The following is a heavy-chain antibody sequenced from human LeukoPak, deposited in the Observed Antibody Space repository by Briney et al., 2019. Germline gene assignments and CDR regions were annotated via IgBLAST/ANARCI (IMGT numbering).Heavy chain of an antibody. D-gene: IGHD5-24*01. J-gene: IGHJ5*02. V-gene: IGHV3-48*01. Sequence: GGSLRLSCTASGFIFSNYVMNWVRQAPGKGLEWISYIRGNSETIHYADSVKGRFTISRDNAKNSLSLQMTSLRAEDTAVYYCVRGQDGIDNWFDPWGQGTLVTVAS. CDR3: VRGQDGIDNWFDP. CDR2: IRGNSETI. CDR1: GFIFSNYV.